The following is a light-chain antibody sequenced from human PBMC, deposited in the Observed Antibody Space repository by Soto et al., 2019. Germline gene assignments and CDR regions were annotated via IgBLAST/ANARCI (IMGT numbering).Light chain of an antibody. CDR2: AAS. V-gene: IGKV1-39*01. J-gene: IGKJ4*01. CDR3: QQTYSTPLT. Sequence: DIQMTQSPSSLSASVGDRVTITCRASQSISNYLNWYQQKPGKAPKFLIYAASNLQSGVPSRFSGSGSGTEFTLPISSLQPEDFATYYCQQTYSTPLTFGGGTKVEIK. CDR1: QSISNY.